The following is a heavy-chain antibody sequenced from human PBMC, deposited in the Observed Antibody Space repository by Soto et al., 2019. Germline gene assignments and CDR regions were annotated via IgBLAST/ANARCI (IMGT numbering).Heavy chain of an antibody. CDR1: GFTFSSHS. CDR2: ISYDGSIK. Sequence: PVGSLRLSCAASGFTFSSHSIQWVRQAPGKGLEWVAVISYDGSIKYYADSVKGRFTISRDNSKNTAYLQMNSLRAEDTAVFYCARGWSTSGDLDYWGQGTLVTVSS. J-gene: IGHJ4*02. CDR3: ARGWSTSGDLDY. D-gene: IGHD3-10*01. V-gene: IGHV3-30-3*01.